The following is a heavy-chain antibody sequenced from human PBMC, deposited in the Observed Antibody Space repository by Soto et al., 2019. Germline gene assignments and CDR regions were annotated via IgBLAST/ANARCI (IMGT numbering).Heavy chain of an antibody. CDR2: IIPILGIA. D-gene: IGHD3-3*01. Sequence: ASVKVSCKASGGTFSSYTISWVRQAPGQGLEWMGRIIPILGIANYAQKFQGRVTMTRDTSISTAYMELSRLRSDDTAVYYCARDGVHYDFWSGYPYYYYYGMDVWGQGTTVTVSS. J-gene: IGHJ6*02. V-gene: IGHV1-69*04. CDR3: ARDGVHYDFWSGYPYYYYYGMDV. CDR1: GGTFSSYT.